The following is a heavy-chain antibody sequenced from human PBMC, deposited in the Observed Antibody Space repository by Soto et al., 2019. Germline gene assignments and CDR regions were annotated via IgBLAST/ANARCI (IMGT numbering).Heavy chain of an antibody. Sequence: PGGSLRLSCAASGFTFSSYAMHWVRQAPGKGLEYVSAISSNGGSTYYANSVKGRFTISRDNSKNTLYLQMGSLRAEDMAVYYCAATVTTDYYYGMDVWGQGTTVTVSS. CDR3: AATVTTDYYYGMDV. D-gene: IGHD4-17*01. CDR2: ISSNGGST. CDR1: GFTFSSYA. V-gene: IGHV3-64*01. J-gene: IGHJ6*02.